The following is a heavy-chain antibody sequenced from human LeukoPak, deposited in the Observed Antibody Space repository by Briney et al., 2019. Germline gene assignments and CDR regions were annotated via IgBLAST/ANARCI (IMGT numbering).Heavy chain of an antibody. D-gene: IGHD3-22*01. CDR2: IYYTGTT. V-gene: IGHV4-59*01. CDR3: ARDRVTHYDSSGYHWYFDL. CDR1: GGSINNYY. Sequence: PSETLSLTCTVSGGSINNYYWNWIRQPPGKGLEWIGHIYYTGTTNYSPSLKSRVTISVDTSKNQLSLKLSSVTAADTAVYYCARDRVTHYDSSGYHWYFDLWGRGTLVTVSS. J-gene: IGHJ2*01.